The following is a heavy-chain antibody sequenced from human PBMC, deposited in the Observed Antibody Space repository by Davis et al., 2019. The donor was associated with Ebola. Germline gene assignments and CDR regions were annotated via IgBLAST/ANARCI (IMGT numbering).Heavy chain of an antibody. V-gene: IGHV1-2*02. CDR2: MNPNSGGT. CDR3: AREGYCSGGSCYHFDY. J-gene: IGHJ4*02. Sequence: ASVKVSCKASGYTFTSYDINWVRQATGQGLEWMGWMNPNSGGTNYAQKFQGRVTMTRDTSISTAYMELSRLRSDDTAVYYCAREGYCSGGSCYHFDYWGQGTLVTVSS. CDR1: GYTFTSYD. D-gene: IGHD2-15*01.